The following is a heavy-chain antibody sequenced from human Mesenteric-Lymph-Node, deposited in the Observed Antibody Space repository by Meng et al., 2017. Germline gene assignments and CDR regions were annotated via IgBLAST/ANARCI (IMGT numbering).Heavy chain of an antibody. J-gene: IGHJ4*02. V-gene: IGHV4-34*12. CDR2: IIHGGSP. D-gene: IGHD2-8*02. CDR1: GGSLSGAY. Sequence: HVELQPLGAGLLQPSETLSLPCAVNGGSLSGAYWNRIRQPPGKGLEWIGEIIHGGSPSYNPSLKSRVTISIDTSKNQLSLMLSSVTAADTAVYYCARRPTGIDYWGQGTLVTVSS. CDR3: ARRPTGIDY.